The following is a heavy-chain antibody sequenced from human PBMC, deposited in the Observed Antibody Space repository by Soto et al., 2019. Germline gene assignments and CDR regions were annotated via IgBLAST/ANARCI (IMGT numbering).Heavy chain of an antibody. CDR3: ARRSSGWYFDY. CDR1: GFTFSRYA. CDR2: ISGSGGST. Sequence: EAELLESGGGLVQPGGSLRLSCAASGFTFSRYAMSWVRQAPGKGLEWVSAISGSGGSTYYADSVKGRFTISRDNSKNTLYLQMNSLRAEDTAVYYCARRSSGWYFDYWGQGTLVTVSS. J-gene: IGHJ4*02. D-gene: IGHD6-19*01. V-gene: IGHV3-23*01.